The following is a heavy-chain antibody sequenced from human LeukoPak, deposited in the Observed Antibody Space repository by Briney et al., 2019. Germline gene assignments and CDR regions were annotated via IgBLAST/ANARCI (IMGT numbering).Heavy chain of an antibody. V-gene: IGHV3-23*01. CDR1: KFIFTTYT. CDR2: VSRGGAST. CDR3: AKDSYAFDV. Sequence: GGSLRLSCAVSKFIFTTYTMTWVRQAPGKGLEWVLSVSRGGASTYYADSVKGRFTISRDSSNNTVYLEMRSLRAEDTAVYYCAKDSYAFDVWGQGTTVSVSS. D-gene: IGHD2/OR15-2a*01. J-gene: IGHJ6*02.